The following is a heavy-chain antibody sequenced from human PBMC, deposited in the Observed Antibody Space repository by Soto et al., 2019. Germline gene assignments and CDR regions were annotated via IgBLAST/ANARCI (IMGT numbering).Heavy chain of an antibody. Sequence: QVQLQESGPGLVKPSQTLSLTCTVSGGSISSGGYYWSWIRQHPGKGLEWIGYIYYSGSTYYNPSLKGRVTISVDTSKNQFSLKLSSVTAADTAVYYCARLYCSGGSCYFYYFDYWGQGTLVTVSS. J-gene: IGHJ4*02. V-gene: IGHV4-31*03. CDR3: ARLYCSGGSCYFYYFDY. CDR1: GGSISSGGYY. D-gene: IGHD2-15*01. CDR2: IYYSGST.